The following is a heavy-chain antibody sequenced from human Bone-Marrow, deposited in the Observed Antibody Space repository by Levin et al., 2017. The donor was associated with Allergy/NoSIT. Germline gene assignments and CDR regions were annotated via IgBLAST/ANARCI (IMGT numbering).Heavy chain of an antibody. J-gene: IGHJ4*02. CDR2: IYSGGST. CDR1: GFTVSNNY. Sequence: LSLTCAASGFTVSNNYMNWVRQAPGKGLEWVSLIYSGGSTYYADSVKGRFTISRDNSKNTLYLQMNSLRGDDTAVYHCARGIAVAPGYFDYWGQGTLVTVSS. D-gene: IGHD6-19*01. V-gene: IGHV3-53*01. CDR3: ARGIAVAPGYFDY.